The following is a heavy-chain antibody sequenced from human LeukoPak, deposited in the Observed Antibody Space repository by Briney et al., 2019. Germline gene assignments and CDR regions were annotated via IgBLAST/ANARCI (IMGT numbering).Heavy chain of an antibody. CDR2: IYSSGST. J-gene: IGHJ4*02. V-gene: IGHV4-59*01. D-gene: IGHD1-26*01. CDR3: AGDGLGYGSPFDY. CDR1: GGSISSYY. Sequence: SETLSLTCTVSGGSISSYYWSWIRQPPRKALEWIGYIYSSGSTNYNPSLKSRVTMSVDTSKNQFSLKLSSVAAADTAAYYCAGDGLGYGSPFDYWGQGTLVTVSS.